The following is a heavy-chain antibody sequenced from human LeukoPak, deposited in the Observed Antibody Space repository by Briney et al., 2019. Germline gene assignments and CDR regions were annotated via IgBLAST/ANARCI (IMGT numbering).Heavy chain of an antibody. CDR2: INHSGST. V-gene: IGHV4-34*01. CDR1: GGSFSGYY. D-gene: IGHD3-16*02. J-gene: IGHJ4*02. CDR3: ARGWGYYEYVWGSYRPLDY. Sequence: PSQTLSLTCAVYGGSFSGYYWSWIRQPPGKGLEWIGEINHSGSTNYNPSLKSRVTISVDTSKNQFSLKLSSVTAADTAVYYCARGWGYYEYVWGSYRPLDYWGQGTLVTVSS.